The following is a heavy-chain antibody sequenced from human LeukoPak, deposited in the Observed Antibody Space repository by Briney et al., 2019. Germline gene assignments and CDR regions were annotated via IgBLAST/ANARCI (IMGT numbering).Heavy chain of an antibody. CDR3: AKDLNLDGYFDY. J-gene: IGHJ4*02. D-gene: IGHD1-14*01. V-gene: IGHV3-23*01. Sequence: GGSLRLSCAASGFTFSSYAMSWVRQAPGKGLEWVSAISGSGGSTYYADSVKGRFTISRDNSESTLYLQMNSLRAEDTAVYYCAKDLNLDGYFDYWGQGTLVTVSS. CDR2: ISGSGGST. CDR1: GFTFSSYA.